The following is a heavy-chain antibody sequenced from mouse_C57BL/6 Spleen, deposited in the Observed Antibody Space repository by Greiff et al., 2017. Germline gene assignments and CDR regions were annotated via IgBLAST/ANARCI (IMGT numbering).Heavy chain of an antibody. V-gene: IGHV1-22*01. Sequence: EVQRVESGPELVKPGASVKMSCKASGYTFTDYNMHWVKQSHGKSLEWIGYINPNNGGTSYNQKFKGKATLTVNKSSSTAYMELRSLTSEDSAVYYCARTPLYAMDYWGQGTSVTVSS. J-gene: IGHJ4*01. CDR3: ARTPLYAMDY. CDR1: GYTFTDYN. CDR2: INPNNGGT.